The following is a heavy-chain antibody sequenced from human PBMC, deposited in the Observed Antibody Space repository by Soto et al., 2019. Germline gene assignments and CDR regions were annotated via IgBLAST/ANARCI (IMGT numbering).Heavy chain of an antibody. CDR2: IYNSRAT. J-gene: IGHJ4*01. CDR3: ARDFSGFYYYDY. Sequence: SETLSLTCTVSSGSVSSGSYYWSWIRQPPGKGLEWIGYIYNSRATSYNPSLKSRVSISVDTSKNQFSLKLSSVTAADTAVYYCARDFSGFYYYDYWGHGILVTVSS. D-gene: IGHD3-22*01. V-gene: IGHV4-61*01. CDR1: SGSVSSGSYY.